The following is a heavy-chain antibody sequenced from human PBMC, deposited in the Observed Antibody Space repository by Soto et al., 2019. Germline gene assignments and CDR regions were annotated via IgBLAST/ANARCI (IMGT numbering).Heavy chain of an antibody. J-gene: IGHJ6*03. V-gene: IGHV4-39*01. CDR3: AKHVGYYYMDV. CDR1: GGSISRSSYY. Sequence: SETLSLTCTVSGGSISRSSYYWGWIRQPPGKGLEWIESIYYSGSTYYNPSLKSRVTISVDTSKSQFSLKLSSVTAADTAVYYCAKHVGYYYMDVWGKGTTVTVSS. CDR2: IYYSGST.